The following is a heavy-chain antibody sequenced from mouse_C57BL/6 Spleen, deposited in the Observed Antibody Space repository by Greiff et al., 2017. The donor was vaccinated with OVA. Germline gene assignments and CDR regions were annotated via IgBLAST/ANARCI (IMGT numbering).Heavy chain of an antibody. CDR1: GYAFSSSC. CDR2: IYPGDGDT. CDR3: ARDGVPPGYFDV. V-gene: IGHV1-82*01. Sequence: QVQLQQSGPELVKPGASVKISCKASGYAFSSSCMNWVKQRPGKGLEWIGRIYPGDGDTNYNGKFKGKATLTADKSSSTAYMQLSSLTSEDSAVYFCARDGVPPGYFDVWGTGTTVTVSS. J-gene: IGHJ1*03. D-gene: IGHD2-14*01.